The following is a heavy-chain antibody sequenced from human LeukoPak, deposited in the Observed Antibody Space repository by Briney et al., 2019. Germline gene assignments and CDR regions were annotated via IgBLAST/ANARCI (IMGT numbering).Heavy chain of an antibody. Sequence: GGSLRLSCAASGFTFDDYAMHWVRQAPGKGLEWVSLITWDGGSTSYADSVKGRITISRDNSKNSLYLQMNSLRAEDTALYYCAKDMGLEWDAFDIWGQGTMVTVSS. J-gene: IGHJ3*02. V-gene: IGHV3-43D*03. CDR1: GFTFDDYA. D-gene: IGHD3-3*01. CDR3: AKDMGLEWDAFDI. CDR2: ITWDGGST.